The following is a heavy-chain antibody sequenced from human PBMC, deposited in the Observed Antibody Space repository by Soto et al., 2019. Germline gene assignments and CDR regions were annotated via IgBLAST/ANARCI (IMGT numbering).Heavy chain of an antibody. CDR1: GYTFTSYD. CDR2: MNPNSGNT. J-gene: IGHJ5*02. V-gene: IGHV1-8*01. CDR3: ARRLPLGYCTNGVCYPWFDP. Sequence: VKVSCKASGYTFTSYDINWVRQATGQGLEWMGWMNPNSGNTGYAQKFQGRVTMTRNTSISTAYMELSSLRSEDTAVYYCARRLPLGYCTNGVCYPWFDPWGQGTLVTVSS. D-gene: IGHD2-8*01.